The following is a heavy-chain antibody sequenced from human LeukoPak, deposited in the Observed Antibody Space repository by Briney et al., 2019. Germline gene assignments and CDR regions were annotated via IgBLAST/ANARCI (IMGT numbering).Heavy chain of an antibody. CDR2: IYYSGST. CDR3: ATTEGWYYDILTGPDAFDI. CDR1: GGSISSYY. Sequence: PSETLSLTCTVSGGSISSYYWSRIRQPPGKGLEWIGYIYYSGSTNYNPSLKSRVTISVDTSKNQFSLKLSSVTAADTAVYYCATTEGWYYDILTGPDAFDIWGQGTMVTVSS. V-gene: IGHV4-59*01. D-gene: IGHD3-9*01. J-gene: IGHJ3*02.